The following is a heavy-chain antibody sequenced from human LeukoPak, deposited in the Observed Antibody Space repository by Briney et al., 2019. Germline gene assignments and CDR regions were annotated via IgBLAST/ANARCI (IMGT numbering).Heavy chain of an antibody. D-gene: IGHD1-14*01. Sequence: GGSLRLSCAASGFTFSSYAMHWVRQAPGKGLEWVAVISYDGSSKYYADSVKGRFTISRDNSKNTLYLQMNSLRAEDTAVYYCARETGSDYYYMDVWGKGTTVTVSS. CDR2: ISYDGSSK. J-gene: IGHJ6*03. CDR3: ARETGSDYYYMDV. V-gene: IGHV3-30*04. CDR1: GFTFSSYA.